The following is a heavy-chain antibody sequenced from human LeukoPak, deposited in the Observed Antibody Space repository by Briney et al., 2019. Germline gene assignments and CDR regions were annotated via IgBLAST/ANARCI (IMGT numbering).Heavy chain of an antibody. CDR3: AKASSGSYFN. J-gene: IGHJ4*02. V-gene: IGHV3-48*03. CDR1: GFTFSSYE. CDR2: ISSSGSTI. Sequence: GGSLRLSCAASGFTFSSYEMNWVRQAPGKGLEWVSYISSSGSTIYYADSVKGRFTISRADSKNTLYLQMNSLSAEDTAIYYCAKASSGSYFNWGQGTLVTVSS. D-gene: IGHD1-26*01.